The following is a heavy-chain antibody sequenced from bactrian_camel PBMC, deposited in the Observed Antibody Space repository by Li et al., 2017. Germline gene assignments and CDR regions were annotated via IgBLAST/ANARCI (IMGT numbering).Heavy chain of an antibody. V-gene: IGHV3-3*01. J-gene: IGHJ4*01. D-gene: IGHD6*01. CDR3: AEGRGSRGEHCYSLNY. Sequence: HVQLVESGGGPVQAGGSLRLSCTGSRDTIRRYRMGWFRQAPGKEREGVALIVRSSGNTYYADSVKGRFTISQDNAKNTVYLQMNNLQPEDTAMYYCAEGRGSRGEHCYSLNYWGQGTQVTVS. CDR2: IVRSSGNT. CDR1: RDTIRRYR.